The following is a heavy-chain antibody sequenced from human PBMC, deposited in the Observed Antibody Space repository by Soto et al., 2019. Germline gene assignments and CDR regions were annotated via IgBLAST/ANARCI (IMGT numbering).Heavy chain of an antibody. J-gene: IGHJ4*02. CDR2: ISGSTSYI. V-gene: IGHV3-21*01. CDR3: ARDLREAYDGSGYYGAFNS. Sequence: GGSLRLSCEASGFTFSSYNMNWVRQAPGKGLEWVSSISGSTSYIYYADSVKGRFTVSRDNPKNSLFLQMNSLRAEDTAVYYCARDLREAYDGSGYYGAFNSWGQGTLVTVSS. D-gene: IGHD3-22*01. CDR1: GFTFSSYN.